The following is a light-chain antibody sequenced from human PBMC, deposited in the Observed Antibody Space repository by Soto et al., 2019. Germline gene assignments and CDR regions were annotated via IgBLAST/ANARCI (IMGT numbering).Light chain of an antibody. CDR2: LGS. CDR3: MQALESPRT. Sequence: DIVMTQSPLSLPVTPGEPASISCRSSQSLLHSNAFNYLDWYLQKPGQSPQLLIYLGSNRASGVPDRFSGSGSGTDFTLRISRVEAEDVRVYYCMQALESPRTVGQGTKLDIK. J-gene: IGKJ2*01. CDR1: QSLLHSNAFNY. V-gene: IGKV2-28*01.